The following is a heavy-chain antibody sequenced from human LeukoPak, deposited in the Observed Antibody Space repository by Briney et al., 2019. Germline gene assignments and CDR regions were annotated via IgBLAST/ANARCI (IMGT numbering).Heavy chain of an antibody. J-gene: IGHJ4*02. Sequence: HSGRSLRLSCAASGFTFSSYGMHWVRQAPGKGLEWVAVISYDGSNKYYADSVKGRFTISRDNSKNTLYLQMNSLRAEDTAVYYCARDGMVGFGEPYDYWGQGTLVTVSS. CDR3: ARDGMVGFGEPYDY. CDR2: ISYDGSNK. V-gene: IGHV3-30*03. CDR1: GFTFSSYG. D-gene: IGHD3-10*01.